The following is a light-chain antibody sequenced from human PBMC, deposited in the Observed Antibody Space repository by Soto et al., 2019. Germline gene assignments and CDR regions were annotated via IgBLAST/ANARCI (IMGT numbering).Light chain of an antibody. CDR3: QQYNNWPAIT. Sequence: EIVMTQSPGTLSVSPGERATLSCRASQSVGSNLVWYQQKRGQAPRLLIFGASTRATGVPARFSGSGSGTEFTLTISSLQSEDFAVYYCQQYNNWPAITFGQGTRLE. V-gene: IGKV3-15*01. J-gene: IGKJ5*01. CDR2: GAS. CDR1: QSVGSN.